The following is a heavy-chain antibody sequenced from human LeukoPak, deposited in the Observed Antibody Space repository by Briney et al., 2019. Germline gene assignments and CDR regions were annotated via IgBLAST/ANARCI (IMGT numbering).Heavy chain of an antibody. J-gene: IGHJ5*02. CDR1: GGSISSSNW. CDR2: IYHSGST. V-gene: IGHV4-4*02. Sequence: PSGTLSLTCAVSGGSISSSNWWSWVRQPPGKGLEWIGEIYHSGSTNYNPSLKSRVTISVDTSKNQFSLKLSSVTAADTAVYYCARDSGSYSSGWYAWFDPWGQGTLVTVSS. D-gene: IGHD6-19*01. CDR3: ARDSGSYSSGWYAWFDP.